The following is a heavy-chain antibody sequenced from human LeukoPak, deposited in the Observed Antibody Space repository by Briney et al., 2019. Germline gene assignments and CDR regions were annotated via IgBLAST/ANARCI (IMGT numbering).Heavy chain of an antibody. CDR3: ARVGGYDSSGYWVY. CDR2: ISAYNGNT. J-gene: IGHJ4*02. CDR1: GYTFTSYG. D-gene: IGHD3-22*01. V-gene: IGHV1-18*01. Sequence: ASVKVSCKASGYTFTSYGISWVRQDPGQGLEWMGWISAYNGNTNYAQKLQGRVTMTTDTSTSTAYMELRSLRSDDTAVYYCARVGGYDSSGYWVYWGQGTLVTVSS.